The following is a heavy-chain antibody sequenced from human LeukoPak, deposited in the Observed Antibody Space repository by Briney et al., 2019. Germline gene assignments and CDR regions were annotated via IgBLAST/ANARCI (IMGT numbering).Heavy chain of an antibody. Sequence: SETLSLTCAVYGGSFSGYYWSWIRQPPGKGLEWIGEINYSGSTNYNPSLKSRVTISVDTSKNQFSLKLSSVTAADTAVYFCARGPPTDYYDSSGFYYVFDYWGQGTLVTVSS. D-gene: IGHD3-22*01. J-gene: IGHJ4*02. CDR2: INYSGST. CDR1: GGSFSGYY. CDR3: ARGPPTDYYDSSGFYYVFDY. V-gene: IGHV4-34*01.